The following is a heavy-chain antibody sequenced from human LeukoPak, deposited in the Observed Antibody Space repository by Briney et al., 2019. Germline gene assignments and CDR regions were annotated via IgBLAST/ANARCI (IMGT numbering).Heavy chain of an antibody. CDR3: AKDWEGYTNDLDY. V-gene: IGHV3-33*06. J-gene: IGHJ4*02. CDR2: IWHDGSNQ. D-gene: IGHD2-8*01. CDR1: GFTFSRHG. Sequence: GGSLRLSCAASGFTFSRHGMHWVRQAPGKGLEWVAVIWHDGSNQYYGDSAKGRFTISRDNSKNTLYLQMNSLRVEDTAVYYCAKDWEGYTNDLDYWGQGTLVTVSS.